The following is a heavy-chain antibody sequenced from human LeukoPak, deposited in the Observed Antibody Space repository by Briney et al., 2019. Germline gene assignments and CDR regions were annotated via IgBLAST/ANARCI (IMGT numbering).Heavy chain of an antibody. V-gene: IGHV4-39*01. CDR2: MSYKYSGST. CDR3: ARHGMYSGSASYYDPFDY. CDR1: GSPISSSSYY. D-gene: IGHD3-10*01. J-gene: IGHJ4*02. Sequence: SETLSLTCTVSGSPISSSSYYWGWIRQPPGKGLEWIGSMSYKYSGSTYYNPSLKSRVTISVDTSKNQFSLRLSSVTAADTAVYYCARHGMYSGSASYYDPFDYWGQGTLVTVSS.